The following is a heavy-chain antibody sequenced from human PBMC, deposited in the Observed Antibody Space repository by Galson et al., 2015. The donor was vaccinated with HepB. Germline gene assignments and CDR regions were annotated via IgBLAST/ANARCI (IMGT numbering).Heavy chain of an antibody. CDR2: ISSSSSTI. CDR3: ARGYSSSWFTEYFQH. D-gene: IGHD6-13*01. Sequence: SLRLSCAASGFTFSSYSMNWVRQAPGKGLEWVSYISSSSSTIYYADSVKGRFTISRDNAKNSLYLQMNSLRDEDTAVYYCARGYSSSWFTEYFQHWGQGTLVTVSS. V-gene: IGHV3-48*02. J-gene: IGHJ1*01. CDR1: GFTFSSYS.